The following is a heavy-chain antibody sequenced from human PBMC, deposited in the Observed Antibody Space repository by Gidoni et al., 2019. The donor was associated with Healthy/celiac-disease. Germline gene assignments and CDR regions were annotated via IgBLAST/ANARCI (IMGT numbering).Heavy chain of an antibody. J-gene: IGHJ4*02. CDR3: AKAQAFLEWLSQLYFDY. D-gene: IGHD3-3*01. Sequence: QVQLVESGGGVVQPGRSLRLSGAASGFTFSSYGMQWVRQAPGKGLEWVAVISYDGSNKYYAVSVKGRFTISRDNSKNTLYLQMNSLIAEDTAVYYCAKAQAFLEWLSQLYFDYWGQGTLVTVSS. CDR1: GFTFSSYG. CDR2: ISYDGSNK. V-gene: IGHV3-30*18.